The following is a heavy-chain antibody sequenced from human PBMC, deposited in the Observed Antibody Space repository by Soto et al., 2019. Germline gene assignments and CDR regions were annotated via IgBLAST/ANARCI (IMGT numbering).Heavy chain of an antibody. CDR1: GYTFTGYY. V-gene: IGHV1-2*04. CDR3: ARIFLRGIWSVYSSHNWFDP. CDR2: INPNSGGT. D-gene: IGHD3-3*01. J-gene: IGHJ5*02. Sequence: ASVKVSCKASGYTFTGYYMHWVRQAPGQGLEWMGWINPNSGGTNYAQKFQGWVTMTRDTSISTAYMELSRLRSDDTAVYYCARIFLRGIWSVYSSHNWFDPWGQETLVTVSS.